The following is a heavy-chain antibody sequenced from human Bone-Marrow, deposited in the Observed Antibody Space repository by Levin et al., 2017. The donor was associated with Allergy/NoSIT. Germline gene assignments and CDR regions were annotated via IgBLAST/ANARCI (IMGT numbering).Heavy chain of an antibody. Sequence: GGSLRLSCAASGFTFSSYSMNWVRQAPGKGLEWVSYISSSSSTIYYADSVKGRFTISRDNAKNSLYLQMNSLRDEDTAVYYCARSNPDYYYDSSGYYRDTVGYYYDYYGMDVWGQGTTVTVSS. CDR1: GFTFSSYS. J-gene: IGHJ6*02. CDR3: ARSNPDYYYDSSGYYRDTVGYYYDYYGMDV. D-gene: IGHD3-22*01. V-gene: IGHV3-48*02. CDR2: ISSSSSTI.